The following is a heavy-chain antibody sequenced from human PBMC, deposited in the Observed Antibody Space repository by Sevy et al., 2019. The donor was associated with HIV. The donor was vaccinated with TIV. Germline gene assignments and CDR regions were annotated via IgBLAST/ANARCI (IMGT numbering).Heavy chain of an antibody. D-gene: IGHD4-17*01. J-gene: IGHJ3*02. CDR2: INPNHGGI. CDR3: ARVDHYGSRGFDI. Sequence: ASVKVSYKASGITFIDYFIHWVRQAPGQGLEWMGWINPNHGGINYAQKFQGRVTMTSDMSSSTAYMELTSLASDDTAMYYCARVDHYGSRGFDIWGRGTMVTVSS. CDR1: GITFIDYF. V-gene: IGHV1-2*02.